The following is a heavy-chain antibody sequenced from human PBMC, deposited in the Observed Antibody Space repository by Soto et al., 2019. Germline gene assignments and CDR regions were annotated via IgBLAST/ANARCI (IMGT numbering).Heavy chain of an antibody. CDR1: GGSISSSSYY. CDR3: ARTLIAAAGVDWFDP. V-gene: IGHV4-39*01. D-gene: IGHD6-13*01. CDR2: IYYSGST. Sequence: SETLSLTCTVSGGSISSSSYYWGWIRQPPGKGLEWIGSIYYSGSTYYNPSLKSRVTISVDTSKTKFSLKLSSVTAADTAVYYCARTLIAAAGVDWFDPWGQGTLVTVSS. J-gene: IGHJ5*02.